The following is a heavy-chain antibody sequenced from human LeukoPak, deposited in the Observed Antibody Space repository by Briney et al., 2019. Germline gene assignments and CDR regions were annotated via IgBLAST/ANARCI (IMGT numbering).Heavy chain of an antibody. Sequence: PSETLSLTCAVSGGSISSSSYYWSWIRQPPGKGLEWIGSIYYSGSTYYNPSLKSRVTISVDTSKNQFSLKLSSVTAADTAVYYCARGPTEGPWDYWGQGTLVTVSS. CDR2: IYYSGST. J-gene: IGHJ4*02. CDR1: GGSISSSSYY. V-gene: IGHV4-39*07. CDR3: ARGPTEGPWDY.